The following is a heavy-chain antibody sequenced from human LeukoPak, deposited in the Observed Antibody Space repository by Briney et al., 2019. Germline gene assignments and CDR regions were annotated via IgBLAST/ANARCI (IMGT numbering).Heavy chain of an antibody. CDR3: AKDPINWGSIYFDC. CDR2: ISGSSDYT. CDR1: GFTFSNYA. J-gene: IGHJ4*02. V-gene: IGHV3-23*01. Sequence: WGSLRLSCAASGFTFSNYAMSWVRQAPGKGLEWVSSISGSSDYTNYADSVKGRFTISRDNSKNILYLQMNSLTAEDTAVYWCAKDPINWGSIYFDCWGQGTLVTASS. D-gene: IGHD7-27*01.